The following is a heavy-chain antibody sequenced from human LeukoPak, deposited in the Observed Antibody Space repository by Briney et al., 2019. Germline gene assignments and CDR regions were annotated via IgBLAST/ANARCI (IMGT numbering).Heavy chain of an antibody. Sequence: SETLSLTCTVSGGSISSYYWSWIRQPPGKGLEWIGYIYYSGSTNYNPSLKSRVTISVDTSKNQFSLKLSSVTAADTAVYYCARDVARTNWFDPWGEGTLVTVSS. J-gene: IGHJ5*02. V-gene: IGHV4-59*01. CDR2: IYYSGST. CDR3: ARDVARTNWFDP. CDR1: GGSISSYY.